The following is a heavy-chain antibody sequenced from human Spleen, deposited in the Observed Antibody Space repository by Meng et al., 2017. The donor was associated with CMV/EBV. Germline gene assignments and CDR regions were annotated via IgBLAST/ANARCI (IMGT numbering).Heavy chain of an antibody. D-gene: IGHD1-7*01. CDR1: GFIFDDYG. J-gene: IGHJ4*02. CDR3: ARGGTFDWNYEDY. V-gene: IGHV3-20*03. Sequence: ASGFIFDDYGLSWVRQATGKGLEWVSGIDWNSGSTGYADSVKGRFTISRDIAKKSLYLQMKSLRAEDTALYYCARGGTFDWNYEDYWGQGTLVTVSS. CDR2: IDWNSGST.